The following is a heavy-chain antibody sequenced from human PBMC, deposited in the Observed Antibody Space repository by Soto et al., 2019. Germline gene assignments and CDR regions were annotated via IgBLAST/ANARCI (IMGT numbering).Heavy chain of an antibody. J-gene: IGHJ6*02. V-gene: IGHV3-23*01. D-gene: IGHD3-9*01. CDR1: GFNFSSYA. Sequence: EVQLLESGGGLVQPGGSLRLSCAASGFNFSSYAMTWVRQAPGKGLEWVSSIGGGGGSTFYADSVKGRFIISRDNSKNTLFMQMNSPRAEDTAIYYCAKVVKYDVLTGYYKGPDYYGMDVWGQGTTVTVSS. CDR3: AKVVKYDVLTGYYKGPDYYGMDV. CDR2: IGGGGGST.